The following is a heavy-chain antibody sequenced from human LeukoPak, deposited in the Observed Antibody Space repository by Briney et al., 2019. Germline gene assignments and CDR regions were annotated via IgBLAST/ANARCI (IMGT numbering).Heavy chain of an antibody. CDR2: INHSGST. V-gene: IGHV4-34*01. Sequence: SETLSLTCAVYGGSFSGYYWSWIRQPPGKGLEWIGEINHSGSTNYNPSLKSRVTISVDTSKNQFSLKLSSVTAADTAVYYCARVSFSDSWSYRSGWYFAFDIWGQGTMVTVSS. D-gene: IGHD6-19*01. CDR3: ARVSFSDSWSYRSGWYFAFDI. CDR1: GGSFSGYY. J-gene: IGHJ3*02.